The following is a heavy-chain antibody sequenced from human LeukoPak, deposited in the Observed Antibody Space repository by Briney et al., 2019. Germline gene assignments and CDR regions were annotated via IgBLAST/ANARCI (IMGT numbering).Heavy chain of an antibody. V-gene: IGHV1-69*05. Sequence: AVKVSCKASGGTFSSYAISWVRQAPGQGLEWLGGIIPIFGTSNYAQKFQGRVTITTDESTSTPYMELSSLRSEDTAVYYCASGGSHGDDAFDIWGQGTMVSVFS. CDR1: GGTFSSYA. CDR2: IIPIFGTS. CDR3: ASGGSHGDDAFDI. J-gene: IGHJ3*02. D-gene: IGHD1-26*01.